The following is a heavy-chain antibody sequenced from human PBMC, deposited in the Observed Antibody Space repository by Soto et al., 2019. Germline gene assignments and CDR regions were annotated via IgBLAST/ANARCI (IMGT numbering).Heavy chain of an antibody. D-gene: IGHD6-13*01. CDR2: IYYSGST. CDR1: GGSISSSSYY. J-gene: IGHJ6*02. CDR3: ALGQQQLVWGMDV. V-gene: IGHV4-39*01. Sequence: SETLSLTCTVSGGSISSSSYYWGWIRQPPGKGLEWIGSIYYSGSTYYNPSLKSRVTISVDTSKNQFSLKLSSVTAAYTAVYYCALGQQQLVWGMDVWGQGTTVTVSS.